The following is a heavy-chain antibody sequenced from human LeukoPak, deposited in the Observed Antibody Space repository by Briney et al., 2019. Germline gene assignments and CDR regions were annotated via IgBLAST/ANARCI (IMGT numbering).Heavy chain of an antibody. V-gene: IGHV4-59*01. D-gene: IGHD5-24*01. CDR2: IYYSGST. CDR3: ARGVWMGIRRDGYNYPGAFDI. J-gene: IGHJ3*02. CDR1: GGSISSYY. Sequence: TSSETLSLTCTVSGGSISSYYWSWIRQPPGKGLEWIGYIYYSGSTNYNPSLKSRVTISVDTSKNQFSLKLSSVTAADTAVYYCARGVWMGIRRDGYNYPGAFDIWGQGTMVTVSS.